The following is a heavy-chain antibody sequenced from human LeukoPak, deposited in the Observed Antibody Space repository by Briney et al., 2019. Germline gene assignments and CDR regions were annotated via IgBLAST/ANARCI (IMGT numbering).Heavy chain of an antibody. D-gene: IGHD5-18*01. CDR1: GYTFTVYY. CDR3: ARDLGNTAPRDV. V-gene: IGHV1-2*02. Sequence: ASVNVSFKSSGYTFTVYYMHWVRQAPGQGLEWMGWINPNSGGTNYAQKFQGRVTMTRDTSISTAYMELSRLRSDDTAVSYCARDLGNTAPRDVWGQGTLVTVSS. J-gene: IGHJ4*02. CDR2: INPNSGGT.